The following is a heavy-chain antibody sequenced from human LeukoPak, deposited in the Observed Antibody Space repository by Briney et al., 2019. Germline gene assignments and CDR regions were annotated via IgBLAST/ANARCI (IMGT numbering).Heavy chain of an antibody. CDR2: INAGNGNT. CDR3: ARGHRESGSFDY. D-gene: IGHD1-26*01. CDR1: GYTFTSYA. Sequence: ASVKVSCKASGYTFTSYAMHWVRQAPGQRLEWMGWINAGNGNTKYSQKFQGRVTITRDTSASTAYMELSSLRSEDTAVYYCARGHRESGSFDYWGQGTLVTVSS. V-gene: IGHV1-3*01. J-gene: IGHJ4*02.